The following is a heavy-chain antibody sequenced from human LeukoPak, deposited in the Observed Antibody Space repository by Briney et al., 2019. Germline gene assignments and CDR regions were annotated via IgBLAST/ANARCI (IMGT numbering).Heavy chain of an antibody. Sequence: GGSLRLSCAASGFTFSSYEMNWVRQAPGKGLEWVSYLSSSGSAIYYADSVKGRFTISRDNAKNSLYLQMNSLRAEDTAVYHCASLHQQTHGAFDIWGQGTMVTVSS. CDR2: LSSSGSAI. J-gene: IGHJ3*02. CDR3: ASLHQQTHGAFDI. V-gene: IGHV3-48*03. CDR1: GFTFSSYE. D-gene: IGHD2-2*01.